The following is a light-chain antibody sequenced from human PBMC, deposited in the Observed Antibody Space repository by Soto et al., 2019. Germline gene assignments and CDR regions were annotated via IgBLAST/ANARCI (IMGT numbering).Light chain of an antibody. V-gene: IGKV2-28*01. CDR3: MQALQTPLT. Sequence: DIVMTQSPLSLPVTPGEPASISCRSSQSLLHSNGYNCLDWYLQKPGQPPQLLIYLGSNRASGVPDRFSGSGSGTDFTLKISRVEAEDVGIYYCMQALQTPLTFGGGTKVEIK. CDR1: QSLLHSNGYNC. CDR2: LGS. J-gene: IGKJ4*01.